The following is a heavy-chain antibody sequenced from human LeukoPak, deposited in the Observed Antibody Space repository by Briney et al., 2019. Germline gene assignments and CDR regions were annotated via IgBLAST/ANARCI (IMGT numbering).Heavy chain of an antibody. V-gene: IGHV1-2*02. CDR2: INPNSGDT. CDR1: GYTFTDYY. Sequence: ASVKVSCKASGYTFTDYYMHWVRQAPGQGLEWMGWINPNSGDTYYAPKFQGRVTMTRDTSISTAYMELSRLRSDDTAVYYCARDRYCGGDCHYRTFDIWGQGTMVTVSS. CDR3: ARDRYCGGDCHYRTFDI. D-gene: IGHD2-21*02. J-gene: IGHJ3*02.